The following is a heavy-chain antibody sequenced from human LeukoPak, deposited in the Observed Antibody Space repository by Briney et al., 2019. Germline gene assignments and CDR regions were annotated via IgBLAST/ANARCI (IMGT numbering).Heavy chain of an antibody. V-gene: IGHV4-59*01. CDR1: GGSISSYY. CDR2: IYYSGST. D-gene: IGHD3-16*01. Sequence: SETLSLTCTVSGGSISSYYWSWIRQPPGKGLEWIGYIYYSGSTNYNPSLKSRVTISVDTSKNQFSLKLSSVTAADTAVYYCARKAGGDDAFDIWGQGTMVTVSS. J-gene: IGHJ3*02. CDR3: ARKAGGDDAFDI.